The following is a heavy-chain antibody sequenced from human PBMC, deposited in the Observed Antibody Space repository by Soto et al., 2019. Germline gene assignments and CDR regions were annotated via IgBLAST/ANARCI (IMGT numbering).Heavy chain of an antibody. CDR3: ATDSGGYYYFDY. CDR2: MYYSGST. D-gene: IGHD3-22*01. V-gene: IGHV4-39*01. Sequence: SETLSLTCTVSGGSISSSSYYWGWIRQPPGKGLEWIGSMYYSGSTYYNPSLKSRVTISVDTSKSQFSLKLSSVTAADTAVYYCATDSGGYYYFDYWGQGTLVTVSS. CDR1: GGSISSSSYY. J-gene: IGHJ4*02.